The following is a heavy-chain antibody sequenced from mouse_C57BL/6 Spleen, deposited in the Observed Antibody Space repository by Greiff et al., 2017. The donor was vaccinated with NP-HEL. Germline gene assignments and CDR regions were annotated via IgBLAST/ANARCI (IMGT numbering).Heavy chain of an antibody. Sequence: VQLKQSGAELVRPGASVKLSCTASGFNIKDDYMHWVKQRPEQGLEWIGWIDPENGDTEYASKFQGKATITADTSSNTAYLQLSSLTSEDTAVYYCTTGNYKAWFAYWGQGTLVTVSA. J-gene: IGHJ3*01. CDR3: TTGNYKAWFAY. D-gene: IGHD2-12*01. V-gene: IGHV14-4*01. CDR2: IDPENGDT. CDR1: GFNIKDDY.